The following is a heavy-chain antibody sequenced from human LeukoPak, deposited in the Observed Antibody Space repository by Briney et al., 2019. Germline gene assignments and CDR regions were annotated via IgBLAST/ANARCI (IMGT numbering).Heavy chain of an antibody. J-gene: IGHJ4*02. Sequence: ASVKVSCKASGYTVTGYYMHWVRQAPGQGLEWMGWINPNSGGKNYVQKFQGRVIMTRDTSTTTAYLELSSLRSDDTAVYYCAGGDDYGGNSIFYWGQGTLVTVSS. CDR2: INPNSGGK. V-gene: IGHV1-2*02. D-gene: IGHD4-23*01. CDR1: GYTVTGYY. CDR3: AGGDDYGGNSIFY.